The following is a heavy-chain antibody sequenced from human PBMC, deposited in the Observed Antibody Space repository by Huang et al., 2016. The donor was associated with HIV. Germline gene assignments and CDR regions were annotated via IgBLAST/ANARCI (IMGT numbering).Heavy chain of an antibody. CDR2: INQSAST. Sequence: QVQLQQWGAGLLKPSETLSLTCAVYGGSFSGYYWCWIRQPPGRGLDWIGEINQSASTTHNPSLKSRVTISLDTSKNQFSLKLNSVTAADTAVYYCARGRGCSSTSCYVMYYYYYFHMDVWGKGTTVTVSS. V-gene: IGHV4-34*01. CDR1: GGSFSGYY. CDR3: ARGRGCSSTSCYVMYYYYYFHMDV. D-gene: IGHD2-2*01. J-gene: IGHJ6*03.